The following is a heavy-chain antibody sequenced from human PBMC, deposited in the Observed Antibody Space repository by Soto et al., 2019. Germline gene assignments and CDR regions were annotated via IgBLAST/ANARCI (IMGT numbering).Heavy chain of an antibody. CDR2: IHFNGNT. V-gene: IGHV4-30-4*01. D-gene: IGHD5-12*01. Sequence: SETLSLTCTVSGASISSGDYYWTWIRQPPGKGLEWIGYIHFNGNTYYNPSLQSRVTISVETSKNQVSLKLTSLTAADTAVYYCASELSGYSYGPGEVHWGQGTLVTAPQ. CDR1: GASISSGDYY. CDR3: ASELSGYSYGPGEVH. J-gene: IGHJ4*02.